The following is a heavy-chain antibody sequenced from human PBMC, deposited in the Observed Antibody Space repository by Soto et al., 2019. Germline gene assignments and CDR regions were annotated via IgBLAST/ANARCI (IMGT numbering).Heavy chain of an antibody. CDR1: GFTFSSYA. V-gene: IGHV3-23*01. Sequence: EGQLLESGGGLVQPGGSLRLSCAASGFTFSSYAMTWVRQAPGKGLEWVSSIGGSGISTYYADSVKGRFTISRDNSKNTLYLQMNSLRAEDAAVYYCAKSAGSNAYYPNDYWGQGALVTVSS. D-gene: IGHD3-16*01. CDR3: AKSAGSNAYYPNDY. J-gene: IGHJ4*02. CDR2: IGGSGIST.